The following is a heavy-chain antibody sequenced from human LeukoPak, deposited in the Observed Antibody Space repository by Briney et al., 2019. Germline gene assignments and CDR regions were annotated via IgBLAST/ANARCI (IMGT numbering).Heavy chain of an antibody. CDR2: IYYSGST. J-gene: IGHJ4*02. V-gene: IGHV4-59*01. CDR1: GGSISSYY. D-gene: IGHD2-15*01. CDR3: ARGVVAAPQTFDY. Sequence: SETLSLTCTVSGGSISSYYWSWIRQPPGKGLEGIGYIYYSGSTNYNPSLKSRVTISVDTSKNQFSLKLSSVTAADTAVYYCARGVVAAPQTFDYWGQGTLVTVSS.